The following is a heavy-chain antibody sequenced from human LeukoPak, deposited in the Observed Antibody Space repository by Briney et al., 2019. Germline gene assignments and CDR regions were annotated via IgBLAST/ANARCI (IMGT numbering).Heavy chain of an antibody. CDR1: GFTFSSYA. CDR2: ISGSGGST. V-gene: IGHV3-23*01. CDR3: AIDVGATSY. Sequence: GRSLRLSCAASGFTFSSYAMSWVRQAPGKGLEWVSAISGSGGSTYYADSVKGRFTISRDNSKHTLYLQMNSLRAEDTAVYYCAIDVGATSYWGQGTLVTVSS. D-gene: IGHD1-26*01. J-gene: IGHJ4*02.